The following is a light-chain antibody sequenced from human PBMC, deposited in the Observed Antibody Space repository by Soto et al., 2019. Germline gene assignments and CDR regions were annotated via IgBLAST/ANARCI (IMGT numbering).Light chain of an antibody. CDR3: QKHNAAPLT. CDR2: TSS. V-gene: IGKV1-27*01. Sequence: DIQMTQSPSSLSASVGDRVTITCRASQDIGNYLAWYQQRPGKVPKLLIYTSSTLQSGVPSRFSGSGSGTDFILTISNLQPEDAATYFCQKHNAAPLTFGGGTKVEIK. J-gene: IGKJ4*01. CDR1: QDIGNY.